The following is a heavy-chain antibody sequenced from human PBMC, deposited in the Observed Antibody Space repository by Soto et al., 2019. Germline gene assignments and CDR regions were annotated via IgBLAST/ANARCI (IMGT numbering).Heavy chain of an antibody. CDR2: INAGYGNT. D-gene: IGHD3-9*01. CDR1: GYTFTSYA. J-gene: IGHJ4*02. CDR3: GRTYYDILTGYSPNPFDY. V-gene: IGHV1-3*01. Sequence: QVQLVQSGAEVKKPGASVKVSCKASGYTFTSYAIHWVRQAPGQRLEWMGWINAGYGNTKYSQKFQGRVTITRDTSASTAYMELNSLRSEDTAVYYCGRTYYDILTGYSPNPFDYWGQGTLVTVSS.